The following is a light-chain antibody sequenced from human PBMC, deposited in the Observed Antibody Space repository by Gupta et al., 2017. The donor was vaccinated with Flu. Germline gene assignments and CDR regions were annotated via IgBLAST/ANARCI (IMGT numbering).Light chain of an antibody. J-gene: IGKJ2*01. V-gene: IGKV3-20*01. Sequence: GPLSLAPVERAILSGRADQNVDGDFLAWYQQKPGLAPRLLIYAASSRAAGTPDRFSGSGSGTDFTLTISRLEPEDSAVYYCQRYVGAPQTFGQGTKLEIK. CDR1: QNVDGDF. CDR3: QRYVGAPQT. CDR2: AAS.